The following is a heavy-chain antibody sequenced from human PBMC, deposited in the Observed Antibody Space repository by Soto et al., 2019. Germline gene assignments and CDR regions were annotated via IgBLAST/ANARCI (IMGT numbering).Heavy chain of an antibody. J-gene: IGHJ5*02. CDR3: AHTTKRFYGDYEDWFDP. CDR2: IYWDDDK. CDR1: GFILSTSGVG. V-gene: IGHV2-5*02. Sequence: QITLKESGPTLVKPTQTLTLTCTFSGFILSTSGVGVGWIRQPPGKALEWLALIYWDDDKRYSPSLKSRLTITKDTSKNQVVLTMTNMDPVDTATYYCAHTTKRFYGDYEDWFDPWGQGTLVTVSS. D-gene: IGHD4-17*01.